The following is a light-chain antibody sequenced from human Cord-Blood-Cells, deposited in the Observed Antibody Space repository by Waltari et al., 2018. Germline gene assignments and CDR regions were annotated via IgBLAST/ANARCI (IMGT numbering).Light chain of an antibody. CDR2: AAS. Sequence: DIQMTQSPSSLSASVGARVTITCRASQSISSYLNWDQHKPGKAPKLLIYAASSLQSGVQSRCGGSGSGTDFTLTISSLQPEDCGTCHCQQSYSALTFGGGTKVEIE. J-gene: IGKJ4*01. CDR3: QQSYSALT. V-gene: IGKV1-39*01. CDR1: QSISSY.